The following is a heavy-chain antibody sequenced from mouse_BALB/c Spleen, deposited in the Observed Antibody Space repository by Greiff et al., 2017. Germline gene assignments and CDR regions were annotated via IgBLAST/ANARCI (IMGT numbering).Heavy chain of an antibody. CDR2: ISNGGGST. V-gene: IGHV5-12-2*01. D-gene: IGHD1-1*01. Sequence: EVKVVESGGGLVQPGGSLKLSCAASGFTFSSYTMSWVRQTPEKRLEWVAYISNGGGSTYYPDTVKGRFTISRDNAKNTLYLQMSSLKSEDTAMYYCARHGGYGSSIDYWGQGTTLTVSS. CDR1: GFTFSSYT. J-gene: IGHJ2*01. CDR3: ARHGGYGSSIDY.